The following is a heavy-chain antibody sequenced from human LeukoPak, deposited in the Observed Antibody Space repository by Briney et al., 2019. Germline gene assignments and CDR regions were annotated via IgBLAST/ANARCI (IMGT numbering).Heavy chain of an antibody. Sequence: SETLSLTCTVSDYSISSGYYWGWIRQPPGKGLEWIGSIYHSETTYYNPSLKSRVTISVDTSKNQFSLKLSSVTAADTAVYYCARVGPYYYYYMDVWGKGTTVTVSS. CDR1: DYSISSGYY. J-gene: IGHJ6*03. V-gene: IGHV4-38-2*02. CDR2: IYHSETT. CDR3: ARVGPYYYYYMDV.